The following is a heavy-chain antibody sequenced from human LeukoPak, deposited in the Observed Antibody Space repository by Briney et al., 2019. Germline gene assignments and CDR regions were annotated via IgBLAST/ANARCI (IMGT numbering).Heavy chain of an antibody. Sequence: GGSLRLSCTASGYTFNSYAMSWVRQAPGKGLEWVSGISGSGTSTYYADSVKGRFTISRDNSKNTLYLQMNSLRAEDTALYYCAKEPASGSCFDYWGQGTLVTVSS. D-gene: IGHD3-10*01. J-gene: IGHJ4*02. CDR1: GYTFNSYA. CDR3: AKEPASGSCFDY. V-gene: IGHV3-23*01. CDR2: ISGSGTST.